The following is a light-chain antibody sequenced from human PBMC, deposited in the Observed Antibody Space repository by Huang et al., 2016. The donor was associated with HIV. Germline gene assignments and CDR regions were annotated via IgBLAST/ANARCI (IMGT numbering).Light chain of an antibody. CDR3: QQYFISPPT. CDR2: WAS. V-gene: IGKV4-1*01. Sequence: DIVMTQSPDSLAVSLGERATINCKSSQGVVSRPSNKTYVAWYQQRPGQSPTLLIYWASTRQSGVPDGFSGSGSGTNFTLTISGLQAEDVAFYYCQQYFISPPTFGQGPSWRS. J-gene: IGKJ2*01. CDR1: QGVVSRPSNKTY.